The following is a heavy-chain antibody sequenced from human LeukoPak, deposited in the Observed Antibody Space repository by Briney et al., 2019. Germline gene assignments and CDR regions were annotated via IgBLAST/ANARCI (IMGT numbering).Heavy chain of an antibody. CDR3: ARDTTVVKD. V-gene: IGHV1-18*01. D-gene: IGHD4-23*01. J-gene: IGHJ1*01. Sequence: ASVKVSCKASGYTFTSYGISWVRQAPGQGLEWMGWISAYNGNTNYAQKFQGRVTMTRNTSISTAYMELSSLRSEDTAVYYCARDTTVVKDWGQGTLVTVSS. CDR1: GYTFTSYG. CDR2: ISAYNGNT.